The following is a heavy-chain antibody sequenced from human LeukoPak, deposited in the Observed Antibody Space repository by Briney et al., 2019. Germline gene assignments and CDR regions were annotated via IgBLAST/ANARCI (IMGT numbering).Heavy chain of an antibody. V-gene: IGHV3-23*01. CDR2: ISGSDGST. CDR3: ARGSTQYSSGWYGLDY. D-gene: IGHD6-19*01. Sequence: PGGSLRLSCAASGFTFSSYAMTWVRQAPDKGLEWVSAISGSDGSTYYADSVKGRFTISRDDSQNTLYLQMNSLRAEDTAVYYCARGSTQYSSGWYGLDYWGQGTLVTVSS. CDR1: GFTFSSYA. J-gene: IGHJ4*02.